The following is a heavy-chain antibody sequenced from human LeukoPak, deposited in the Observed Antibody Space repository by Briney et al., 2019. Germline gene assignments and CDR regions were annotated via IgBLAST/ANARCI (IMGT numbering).Heavy chain of an antibody. D-gene: IGHD3-16*01. CDR1: GLIFSIYE. Sequence: GGSLRLSCGASGLIFSIYEMNWVRQAPGKGVEWISYVSANGDTIYHADSVRGRFTISRDNAKNSLYLQMNSLRAEDTALYYCVSAYGGLLDYWGQGTLVTVSS. CDR3: VSAYGGLLDY. J-gene: IGHJ4*02. V-gene: IGHV3-48*03. CDR2: VSANGDTI.